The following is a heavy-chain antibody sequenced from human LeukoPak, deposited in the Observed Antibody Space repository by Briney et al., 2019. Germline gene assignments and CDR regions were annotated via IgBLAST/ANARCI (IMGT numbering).Heavy chain of an antibody. J-gene: IGHJ3*02. CDR2: IYYSGST. CDR1: GGSISSYY. D-gene: IGHD3-22*01. Sequence: KPSQTLSLTCTVSGGSISSYYWSWIRQPPGKGLEWIGYIYYSGSTNYNPSLKSRVTISVDTSKNQFSLKLSSVTAADTAVYYCARQSWSAMIVVVTPGAFDIWGQRTMVTVSS. V-gene: IGHV4-59*08. CDR3: ARQSWSAMIVVVTPGAFDI.